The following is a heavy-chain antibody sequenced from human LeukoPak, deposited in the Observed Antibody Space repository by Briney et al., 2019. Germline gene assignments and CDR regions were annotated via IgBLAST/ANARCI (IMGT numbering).Heavy chain of an antibody. Sequence: GASVKVSCKASGYTFTGFYMHWVRQAPGQGLEWMGWINPNSGGTSYAQKFQGRVTMTRDTSISKAYMEMSRRLAGDTAVYYCARGKTMVYCGGDCYRFDNWGQGTLVTVSS. V-gene: IGHV1-2*02. CDR1: GYTFTGFY. CDR3: ARGKTMVYCGGDCYRFDN. CDR2: INPNSGGT. J-gene: IGHJ4*02. D-gene: IGHD2-21*02.